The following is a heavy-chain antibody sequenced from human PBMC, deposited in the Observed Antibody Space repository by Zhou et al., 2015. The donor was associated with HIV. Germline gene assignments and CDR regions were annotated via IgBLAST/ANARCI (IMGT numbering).Heavy chain of an antibody. CDR2: IIPILGIA. D-gene: IGHD2-15*01. V-gene: IGHV1-69*08. CDR1: GGTFSSYT. CDR3: AREATDCSGGSCYDFDP. J-gene: IGHJ5*02. Sequence: QVQLVQSGAEVKKPGSSVKVSCKASGGTFSSYTISWVRQAPGQGLEWMGRIIPILGIANYAQKFQGRVTITADKSTSTAYMELSSLRSEDTAVYYCAREATDCSGGSCYDFDPWGRGNPSVTVSS.